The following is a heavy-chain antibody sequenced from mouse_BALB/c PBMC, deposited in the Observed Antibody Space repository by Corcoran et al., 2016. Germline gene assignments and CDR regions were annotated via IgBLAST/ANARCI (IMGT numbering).Heavy chain of an antibody. J-gene: IGHJ2*01. Sequence: QIQLVQSGPDLKKPGETVKISCKASGYIFTKYGMNWVKQAPGKGLKWMGWINTYTGEPTYADDFKGRFAFSLETSASTAYLQINNLKNEDTATYFCARWGYGNYFDYWGQGTTLTVSS. CDR3: ARWGYGNYFDY. CDR2: INTYTGEP. CDR1: GYIFTKYG. D-gene: IGHD2-1*01. V-gene: IGHV9-3-1*01.